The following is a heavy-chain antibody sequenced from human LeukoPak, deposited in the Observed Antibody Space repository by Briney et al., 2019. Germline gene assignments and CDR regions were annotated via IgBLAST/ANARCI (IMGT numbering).Heavy chain of an antibody. CDR3: ARDPDGSGSYWDYFDY. D-gene: IGHD3-10*01. CDR1: GFTFSSYA. V-gene: IGHV3-30-3*01. CDR2: ISYDGSNK. Sequence: GRSLRLSCAASGFTFSSYAMHWVRQAPGKGLEWVAVISYDGSNKYYADSVKGRFTISRDNSKNTLYLQMNSLRAEDTAVYYCARDPDGSGSYWDYFDYWGQGTLVTVSS. J-gene: IGHJ4*02.